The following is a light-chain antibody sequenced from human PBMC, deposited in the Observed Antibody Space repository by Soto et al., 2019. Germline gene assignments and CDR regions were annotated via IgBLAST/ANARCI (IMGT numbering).Light chain of an antibody. CDR3: QQTYRTPYT. Sequence: DIQMTQSPSSLSASVGDRVTITCRATQTITSFLNWYQQRPGKAPKLLIYTASSLQSGVTSSFSGSGSGTDFSLTISILQPEDFATYYCQQTYRTPYTFGQGTKLEIK. CDR1: QTITSF. J-gene: IGKJ2*01. V-gene: IGKV1-39*01. CDR2: TAS.